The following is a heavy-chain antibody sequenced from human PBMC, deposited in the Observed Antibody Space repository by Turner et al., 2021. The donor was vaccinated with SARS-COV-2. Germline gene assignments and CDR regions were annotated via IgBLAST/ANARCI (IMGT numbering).Heavy chain of an antibody. CDR2: IYSGSST. CDR1: GFTVSSNY. CDR3: ARDLEVAGGMDV. Sequence: ELQLVESGGGLVQPGGSLRLSCAASGFTVSSNYMRWVRQAPGKGLEWVSLIYSGSSTFYADTVKGRFTISRDKSKNTLYLQMNSLRAEDTAVYYCARDLEVAGGMDVWGQGTTVTVSS. V-gene: IGHV3-66*01. J-gene: IGHJ6*02.